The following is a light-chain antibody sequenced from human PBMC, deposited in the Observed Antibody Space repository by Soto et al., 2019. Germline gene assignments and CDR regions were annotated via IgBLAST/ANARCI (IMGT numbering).Light chain of an antibody. CDR2: DVR. J-gene: IGLJ2*01. CDR1: SSDVGDYDY. V-gene: IGLV2-11*01. CDR3: CSYTCKYSSVV. Sequence: QSVLTQPRSVSGSPGQSVTISCTGTSSDVGDYDYVSWYQQHPGKAPKLMISDVRKRPSGVPDRFSGSKSGNTASLTISGLQAEDEAEYDCCSYTCKYSSVVFGGGTKVTVL.